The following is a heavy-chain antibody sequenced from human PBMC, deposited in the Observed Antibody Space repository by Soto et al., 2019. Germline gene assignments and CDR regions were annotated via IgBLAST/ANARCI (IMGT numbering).Heavy chain of an antibody. Sequence: EVQLVESGGGLIQPGGSLRLSCAASRFAVSSKYMTWVRQAPGKGLEWVSVIYGGGTTYYADSVKGRFTISRDTSKNTLYLEMNSLRAEYTAVYYCVQTTGWPGFDFWGPGTLVTVSS. V-gene: IGHV3-53*01. J-gene: IGHJ4*02. CDR2: IYGGGTT. D-gene: IGHD3-9*01. CDR1: RFAVSSKY. CDR3: VQTTGWPGFDF.